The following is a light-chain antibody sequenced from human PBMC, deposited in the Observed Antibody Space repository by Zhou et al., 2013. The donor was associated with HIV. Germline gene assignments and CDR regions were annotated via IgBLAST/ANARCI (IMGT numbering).Light chain of an antibody. Sequence: DIQMTQSPSTLSTSVGDRVTITCRASQTVSNWLAWYQQRPGKAPKLLIYKASNLQSGVPSRFSGTGSGAHFSLTIDSLQSEDMGTYFCQQKDNLPLTFGGGTKVEIK. J-gene: IGKJ4*01. V-gene: IGKV1-5*03. CDR3: QQKDNLPLT. CDR1: QTVSNW. CDR2: KAS.